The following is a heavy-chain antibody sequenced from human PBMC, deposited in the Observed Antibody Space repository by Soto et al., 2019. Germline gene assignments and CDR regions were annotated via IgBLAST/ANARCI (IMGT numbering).Heavy chain of an antibody. CDR1: GLTLNNAT. CDR3: GTRYGSGPSYTAY. CDR2: IKSKPDGGTT. J-gene: IGHJ4*02. D-gene: IGHD3-10*01. Sequence: PGGSTTLPSAASGLTLNNATINCVPQPPKKGLEWVGHIKSKPDGGTTNYAAFVKGRLTISRDDSKNTVYLQINSLRTEDTAVYFWGTRYGSGPSYTAYWGPGTRVTVSS. V-gene: IGHV3-15*07.